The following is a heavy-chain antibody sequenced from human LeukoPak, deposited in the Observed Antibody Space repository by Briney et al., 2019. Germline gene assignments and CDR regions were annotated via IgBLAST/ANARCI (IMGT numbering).Heavy chain of an antibody. V-gene: IGHV3-15*01. Sequence: GGSLRLACAASGFTFSNAWMSWVRQAPGKGLEWVGRIKSKTDGGTTDYAAPVKGRFTISRDDSKNTLYLQMNSLKTEDTAVYYCTTARSYHGSLFIGWGQGTLVTVSS. J-gene: IGHJ4*02. D-gene: IGHD3-16*02. CDR3: TTARSYHGSLFIG. CDR1: GFTFSNAW. CDR2: IKSKTDGGTT.